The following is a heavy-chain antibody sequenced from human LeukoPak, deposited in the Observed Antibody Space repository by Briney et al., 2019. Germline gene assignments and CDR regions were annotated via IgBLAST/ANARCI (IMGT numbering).Heavy chain of an antibody. Sequence: SETLSLTCTVSGGSVTADNYFWSWTRQPPGEGLEWIGYIYYTAGSYYNPSLKSRVTMSIDASTNQFSLKLNSVTAADTAVYHCGRGLRYSESYVVEYWGLGTLVTVSS. CDR2: IYYTAGS. CDR1: GGSVTADNYF. J-gene: IGHJ4*02. V-gene: IGHV4-30-4*08. CDR3: GRGLRYSESYVVEY. D-gene: IGHD1-26*01.